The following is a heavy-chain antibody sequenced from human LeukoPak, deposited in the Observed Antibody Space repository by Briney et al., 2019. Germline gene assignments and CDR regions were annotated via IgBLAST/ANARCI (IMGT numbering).Heavy chain of an antibody. J-gene: IGHJ4*02. CDR2: IIGSGGTT. V-gene: IGHV3-23*01. Sequence: PGGSLRLSCAASGFTVSSNYVMSWVRQAPGKGLEWVSGIIGSGGTTYYADSVKGRFTISRDNSKNTLYLQLNSLRAEDTAVYYCAKKGIAAADSFDYWGQGTLVTVSS. D-gene: IGHD6-13*01. CDR1: GFTVSSNYV. CDR3: AKKGIAAADSFDY.